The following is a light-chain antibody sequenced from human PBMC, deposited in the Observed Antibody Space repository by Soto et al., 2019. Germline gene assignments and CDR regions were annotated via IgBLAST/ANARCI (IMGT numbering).Light chain of an antibody. CDR3: MQAAQFPHT. CDR2: KIS. CDR1: QSLVHSDGNTD. Sequence: DIVMTQTPLSSPVTLGQPASISCRSSQSLVHSDGNTDLSWLQQRPGQPPRVLIYKISTRFSGVPDRFSGSGAGTDFTLKISRVEAEDVGVYYCMQAAQFPHTFGGGTNVEIK. V-gene: IGKV2-24*01. J-gene: IGKJ4*01.